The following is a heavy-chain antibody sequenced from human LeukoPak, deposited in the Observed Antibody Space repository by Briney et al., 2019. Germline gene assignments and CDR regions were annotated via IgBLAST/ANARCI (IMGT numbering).Heavy chain of an antibody. CDR1: GYTFTGYY. V-gene: IGHV1-2*04. Sequence: GASVKVSCKASGYTFTGYYMHWVRQAPGQGLEWMGWINPNSGGTNYAQKFQGWVTMTRDTSISTAYMELSRLRSDDTAVYYCARSGEYYYGSGSKLTLWYWGQGTLVTVSS. CDR3: ARSGEYYYGSGSKLTLWY. D-gene: IGHD3-10*01. CDR2: INPNSGGT. J-gene: IGHJ4*02.